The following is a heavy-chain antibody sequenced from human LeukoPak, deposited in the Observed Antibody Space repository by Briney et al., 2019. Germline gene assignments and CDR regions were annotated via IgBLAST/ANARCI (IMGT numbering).Heavy chain of an antibody. CDR3: AREDVDITXATSGAFDI. J-gene: IGHJ3*02. CDR1: RFTFSSYW. Sequence: PGGSLRLSCAASRFTFSSYWMXXXXXXXXXXXXXXXXXXXXXXXTSYADSVXXXXXXXRDXXXXXLYLQMNSLRAEDTAVYYCAREDVDITXATSGAFDIWGQGTMVTVSS. V-gene: IGHV3-74*01. D-gene: IGHD6-25*01. CDR2: XXXXXXXT.